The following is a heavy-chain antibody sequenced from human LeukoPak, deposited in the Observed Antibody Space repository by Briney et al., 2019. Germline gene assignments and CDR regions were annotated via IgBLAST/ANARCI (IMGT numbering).Heavy chain of an antibody. CDR1: GGSISSYY. J-gene: IGHJ1*01. CDR2: IYYSGST. CDR3: ARGTYYDIFLQH. Sequence: SETLSLTCTVSGGSISSYYWSWIRQPPGKGLERIGYIYYSGSTNYNPSLKSRVTISVDTSKNQFSLKLSSVTAADTAVYYCARGTYYDIFLQHWGQGTLVTVSS. D-gene: IGHD3-9*01. V-gene: IGHV4-59*01.